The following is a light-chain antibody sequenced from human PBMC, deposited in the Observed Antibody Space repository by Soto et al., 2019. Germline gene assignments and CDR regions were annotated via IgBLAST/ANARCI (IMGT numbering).Light chain of an antibody. V-gene: IGKV3-20*01. CDR3: QQYGSSSFT. CDR2: DTS. J-gene: IGKJ3*01. Sequence: EIVLTQSPGTLSLSPGERATLSCRASQSISSTYLAWYQQKPGQAPRLLIYDTSSRATGIPDRFSGSGSGTDFTLTISRLEPEDFAVYYCQQYGSSSFTFGPGTKMDIK. CDR1: QSISSTY.